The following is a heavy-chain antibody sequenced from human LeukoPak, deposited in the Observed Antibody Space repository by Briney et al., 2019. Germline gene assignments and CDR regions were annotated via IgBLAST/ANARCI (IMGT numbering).Heavy chain of an antibody. V-gene: IGHV4-59*01. D-gene: IGHD5-24*01. CDR1: GGSISSYY. CDR3: ARGATTRGAYWFDP. Sequence: SETLSLTCTASGGSISSYYWSWIRQPPGKGLEWIGYIYYSGSTNYNPSLKSRVTISVDTSKNQFSLKLSSVTAADTAVYYCARGATTRGAYWFDPWGQGTLVTVSS. J-gene: IGHJ5*02. CDR2: IYYSGST.